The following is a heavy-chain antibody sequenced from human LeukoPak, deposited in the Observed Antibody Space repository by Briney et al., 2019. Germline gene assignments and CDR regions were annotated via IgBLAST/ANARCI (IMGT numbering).Heavy chain of an antibody. D-gene: IGHD3-22*01. CDR2: IYYTGST. V-gene: IGHV4-39*01. J-gene: IGHJ5*02. Sequence: PSETLSLTCSVSGGSVTRGGFYWGWLRQPPGKGPEWIATIYYTGSTYYNPSLKSRVTISIATSKNQFSLRLTSVTATDKSVYHCARHSGSGRLSRPFDPWGQGTLVTVSS. CDR3: ARHSGSGRLSRPFDP. CDR1: GGSVTRGGFY.